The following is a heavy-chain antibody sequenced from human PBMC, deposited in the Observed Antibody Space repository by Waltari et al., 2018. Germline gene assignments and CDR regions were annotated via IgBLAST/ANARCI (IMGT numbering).Heavy chain of an antibody. CDR2: ASASGGT. Sequence: QVHLKASGPALVKPSETLSLTCTVSGSSISVFYWSWIRQPAGKGLEWVGRASASGGTNHHPSLKSRITMAADTSRNQFSLTLTDVTAADTAMYYCVREKGGLGGWFDPWGQGIQVTVSS. V-gene: IGHV4-4*07. CDR3: VREKGGLGGWFDP. J-gene: IGHJ5*02. D-gene: IGHD2-15*01. CDR1: GSSISVFY.